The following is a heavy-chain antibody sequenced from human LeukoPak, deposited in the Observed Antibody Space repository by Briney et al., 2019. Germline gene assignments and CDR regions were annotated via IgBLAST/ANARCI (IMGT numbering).Heavy chain of an antibody. Sequence: GESMKISCRCSGYSFINYYIGWVRQMPGKGLEWIGVTYPGGSDTSYNPSFKGQVIFSADKSTTTVYVQWSRLQASDTAIYYCARQYSSGWFRHFDYWGQGTLITVSS. CDR3: ARQYSSGWFRHFDY. D-gene: IGHD3-22*01. CDR2: TYPGGSDT. CDR1: GYSFINYY. V-gene: IGHV5-51*01. J-gene: IGHJ4*02.